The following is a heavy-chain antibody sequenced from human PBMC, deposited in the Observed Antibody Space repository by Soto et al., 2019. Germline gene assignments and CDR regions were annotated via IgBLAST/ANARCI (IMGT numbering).Heavy chain of an antibody. CDR1: GGSISSYY. CDR2: IYYSGST. V-gene: IGHV4-59*01. CDR3: AREKSPETFDY. Sequence: PSETLSLTCTVSGGSISSYYWSWIRQPPGKGLEWIGYIYYSGSTNYNPSLKSRVTISVDTSKNQFSLKLSSVTAADTAVYYCAREKSPETFDYWGQGTLVTVSS. J-gene: IGHJ4*02.